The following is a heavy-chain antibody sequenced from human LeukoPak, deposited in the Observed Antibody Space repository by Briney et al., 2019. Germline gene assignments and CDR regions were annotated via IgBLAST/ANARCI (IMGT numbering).Heavy chain of an antibody. CDR1: EFTLNDYS. CDR3: AKMKWFGELPLPIDY. Sequence: GGSLRLSCAASEFTLNDYSMNWVRQAPGKGLEWVSSSISRSLYIYYADSVKGRFTISRHNSKDTLYLQMNSLRAEDTAVYYCAKMKWFGELPLPIDYWGQGTLVTVSS. CDR2: SISRSLYI. J-gene: IGHJ4*02. D-gene: IGHD3-10*01. V-gene: IGHV3-21*04.